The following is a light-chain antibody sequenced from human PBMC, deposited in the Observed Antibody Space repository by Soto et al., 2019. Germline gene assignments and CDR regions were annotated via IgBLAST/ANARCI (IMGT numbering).Light chain of an antibody. CDR1: QTISRN. CDR3: QQSDSIPIT. V-gene: IGKV1-39*01. Sequence: DIQMTQSPSSLSASVGDRVAVPCGASQTISRNLNWYQQKPGKAPKLLIYAASSLQSGVPSRFSGSGSGTDFTLAISSLQPEDFATYYCQQSDSIPITFGQGTRLEVK. J-gene: IGKJ5*01. CDR2: AAS.